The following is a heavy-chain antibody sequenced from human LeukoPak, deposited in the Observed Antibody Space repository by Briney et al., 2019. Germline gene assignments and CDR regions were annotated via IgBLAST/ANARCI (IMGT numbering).Heavy chain of an antibody. CDR3: ARRTVIVGGHSEDFQH. D-gene: IGHD3-22*01. CDR2: IIPIFGIA. Sequence: SVKVSCKASGGTFSSYAISWVRQAPGQGLEWMGRIIPIFGIANYAQKFQGRVTTTSEKSTNTEYMELSSLRSEDTAVYYCARRTVIVGGHSEDFQHWGQGTLVTVSS. V-gene: IGHV1-69*17. CDR1: GGTFSSYA. J-gene: IGHJ1*01.